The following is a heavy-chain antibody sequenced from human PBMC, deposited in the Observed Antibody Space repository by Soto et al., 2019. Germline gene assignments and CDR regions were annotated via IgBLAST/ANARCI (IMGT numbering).Heavy chain of an antibody. V-gene: IGHV4-59*01. Sequence: SETLSLTCTVSGGSISSYYWSWIRQPPGKGLEWIGYIYYSGSTNYNPSLKSRVTISVDTSKNQFSLKLSSVTAADTAVYYCARERGTRGLGYGDYYYYYGMDVWGQGTTVTVSS. J-gene: IGHJ6*02. CDR2: IYYSGST. CDR3: ARERGTRGLGYGDYYYYYGMDV. D-gene: IGHD4-17*01. CDR1: GGSISSYY.